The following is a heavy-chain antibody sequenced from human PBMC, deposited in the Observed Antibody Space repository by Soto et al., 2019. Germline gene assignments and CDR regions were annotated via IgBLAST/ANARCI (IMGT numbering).Heavy chain of an antibody. CDR3: ARGPRGY. J-gene: IGHJ4*02. Sequence: QVQLVESGGGVVQPGRSLRLSCAASGFTFSSYAMHWVRQAPGKGLEWVAVISYDGSNKYYADSVKGRFTISRVNSKNTLYLQMNSLRAEDTAVYYCARGPRGYWGQGTLVTVSS. CDR2: ISYDGSNK. D-gene: IGHD3-10*01. V-gene: IGHV3-30-3*01. CDR1: GFTFSSYA.